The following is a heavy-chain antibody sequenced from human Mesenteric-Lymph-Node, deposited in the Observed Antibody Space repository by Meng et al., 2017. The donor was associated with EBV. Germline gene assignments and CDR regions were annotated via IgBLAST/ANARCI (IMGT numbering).Heavy chain of an antibody. CDR1: GCSVFSNKG. CDR3: ARIGGKDTAMITRWFDP. CDR2: IYHTGTT. J-gene: IGHJ5*02. D-gene: IGHD5-18*01. V-gene: IGHV4-4*02. Sequence: PAPVNPSETRPLPCACSGCSVFSNKGWSWVRQPPGKGLEWIGEIYHTGTTIYNPSLKSRVTMSIDKSKDQLSLKLSSVTAADTAVYFCARIGGKDTAMITRWFDPWGQGTLVTVSS.